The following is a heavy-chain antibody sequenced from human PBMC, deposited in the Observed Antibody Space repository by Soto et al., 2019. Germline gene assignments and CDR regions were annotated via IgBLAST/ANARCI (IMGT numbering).Heavy chain of an antibody. CDR2: IDPSDSYT. CDR3: ARRHGYSYGYVDF. J-gene: IGHJ4*03. Sequence: GESLKISCKGAGYSFTSYWISWVRQMPGKGLEWMGRIDPSDSYTNYSPTFEGRVIISADNSISTAYLQWTSLQASDTAKYFCARRHGYSYGYVDFWGQGTLVTVSS. D-gene: IGHD5-18*01. V-gene: IGHV5-10-1*04. CDR1: GYSFTSYW.